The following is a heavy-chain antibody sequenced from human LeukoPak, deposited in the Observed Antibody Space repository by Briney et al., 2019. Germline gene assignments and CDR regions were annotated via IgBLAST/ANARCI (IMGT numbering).Heavy chain of an antibody. D-gene: IGHD2-15*01. Sequence: GGSLRLSCAASGFTFSSYAMHWVRQAPGKGLEWMAVISYDGSIKYYADSVKGRFTISRDNSKNTLYQQMNSLRAEDTAVYYCARGPNRLYCSGGSCYGAAFDIWGQGTMVTVSS. CDR1: GFTFSSYA. J-gene: IGHJ3*02. CDR2: ISYDGSIK. CDR3: ARGPNRLYCSGGSCYGAAFDI. V-gene: IGHV3-30*04.